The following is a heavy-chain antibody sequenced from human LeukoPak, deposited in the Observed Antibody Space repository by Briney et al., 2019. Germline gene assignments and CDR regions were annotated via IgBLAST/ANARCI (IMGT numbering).Heavy chain of an antibody. D-gene: IGHD3-3*01. CDR1: GGSLSGYY. Sequence: PSETLSLTCAVYGGSLSGYYWSWIRQPPGKGLEWIGEINHSGSTNYNPSLKSRVTISVDTSKNQFSLKLSSVTAADTAVYYCARRTIFGVVIVDYWGQGTLVTVSS. CDR2: INHSGST. V-gene: IGHV4-34*01. CDR3: ARRTIFGVVIVDY. J-gene: IGHJ4*02.